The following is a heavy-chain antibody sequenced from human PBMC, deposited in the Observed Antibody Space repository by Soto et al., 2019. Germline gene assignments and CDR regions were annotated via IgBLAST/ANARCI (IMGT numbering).Heavy chain of an antibody. CDR1: GGSISSSNC. CDR2: ISHSGST. J-gene: IGHJ4*02. D-gene: IGHD6-19*01. Sequence: SETLSLTCAVSGGSISSSNCLRWFRQPPGKVLEWSGEISHSGSTNYNPSLKSRVTISVDKSKNQFSLKLSSVTAADTAVYYCARLIHSSGADYWGQGTLVTVSS. CDR3: ARLIHSSGADY. V-gene: IGHV4-4*02.